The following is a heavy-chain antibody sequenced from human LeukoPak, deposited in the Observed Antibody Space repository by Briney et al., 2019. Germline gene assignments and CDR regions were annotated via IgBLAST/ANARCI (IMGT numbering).Heavy chain of an antibody. J-gene: IGHJ4*02. CDR3: ARDRGVVTAILAYFDY. Sequence: SETLSLTCSVSGGSISSYYWSWIRQPPGKGLEWIGSIYHSGSTYYNPSLKSRVTISVDTSKNQFSLKLSSVTAADTAVYYCARDRGVVTAILAYFDYWGQGTLVTVSS. CDR1: GGSISSYY. CDR2: IYHSGST. D-gene: IGHD2-21*02. V-gene: IGHV4-38-2*02.